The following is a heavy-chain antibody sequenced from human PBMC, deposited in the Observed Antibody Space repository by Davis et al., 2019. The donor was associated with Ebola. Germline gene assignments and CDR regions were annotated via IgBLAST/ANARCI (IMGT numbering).Heavy chain of an antibody. CDR3: ARGRGNGYSGYRRAFDY. CDR2: ITHSGST. J-gene: IGHJ4*02. Sequence: MPSETLSLTCTVSGFISSYHWSWIRQPPGKGLEWIGEITHSGSTNYNPSLKSRVTISIDTSKNQFSLRLSSVTAADTAVYSCARGRGNGYSGYRRAFDYWGQGTLVTVSS. CDR1: GFISSYH. V-gene: IGHV4-34*01. D-gene: IGHD5-12*01.